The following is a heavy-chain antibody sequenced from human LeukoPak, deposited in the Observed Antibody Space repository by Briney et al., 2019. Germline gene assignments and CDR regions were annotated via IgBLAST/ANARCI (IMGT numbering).Heavy chain of an antibody. Sequence: GGSLRLSCAASGFTFSSYSMNWVRQAPGKGLEWVAVISYDGSNKYYADSVKGRFTISRDNSKNTLYLQMNSLRAEDTAVYCCAKNPWFEELFSWFDPWGQGTLVTVSS. V-gene: IGHV3-30*18. J-gene: IGHJ5*02. CDR1: GFTFSSYS. CDR3: AKNPWFEELFSWFDP. CDR2: ISYDGSNK. D-gene: IGHD3-10*01.